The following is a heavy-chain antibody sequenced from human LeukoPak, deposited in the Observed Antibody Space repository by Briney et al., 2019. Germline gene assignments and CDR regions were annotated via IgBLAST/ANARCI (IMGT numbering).Heavy chain of an antibody. V-gene: IGHV1-18*01. J-gene: IGHJ4*02. CDR3: AREARVEQWDY. Sequence: EASVKVSCKASGYTFTSYDINWVRQATGQGLEWMGWISAYNGNTNYAQKLQGRVTMTTDTSTSTAYMELRSLRSDDTAVYYCAREARVEQWDYWGQGTLVTVSS. D-gene: IGHD6-19*01. CDR1: GYTFTSYD. CDR2: ISAYNGNT.